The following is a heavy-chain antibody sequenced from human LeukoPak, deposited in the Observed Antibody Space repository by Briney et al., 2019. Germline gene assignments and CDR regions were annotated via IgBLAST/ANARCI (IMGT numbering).Heavy chain of an antibody. J-gene: IGHJ4*02. Sequence: GGSLRLSCAASGFTFSSYWTSWVRQAPGKGLEWVANIKQGGSEKYYVDSVKGRFTISRGNAKNSLYLQMNSLRTEDTAVYYCARFGGSFWGQGILVTVSS. D-gene: IGHD3-10*01. CDR3: ARFGGSF. V-gene: IGHV3-7*01. CDR2: IKQGGSEK. CDR1: GFTFSSYW.